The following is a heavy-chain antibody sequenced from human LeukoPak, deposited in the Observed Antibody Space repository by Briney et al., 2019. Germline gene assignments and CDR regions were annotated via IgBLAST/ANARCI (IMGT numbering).Heavy chain of an antibody. Sequence: SVKVSCKASGGTFGSYVVSWVRQAPGQGLEWMGGIIPILGTANYAQKFQGRVTITADESTSTAYMELSSLRSEDTAVYYCARDRYYDGSGHYFESIYWGQGTLVTVSS. J-gene: IGHJ4*02. D-gene: IGHD3-22*01. CDR1: GGTFGSYV. CDR3: ARDRYYDGSGHYFESIY. V-gene: IGHV1-69*01. CDR2: IIPILGTA.